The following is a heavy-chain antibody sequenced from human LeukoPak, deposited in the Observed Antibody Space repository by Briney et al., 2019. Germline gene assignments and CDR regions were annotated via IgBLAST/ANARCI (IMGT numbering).Heavy chain of an antibody. D-gene: IGHD6-13*01. CDR3: ARDPRTSSTSRNYFES. CDR2: IYSGGST. V-gene: IGHV3-53*05. CDR1: GFTVSSNY. J-gene: IGHJ4*02. Sequence: GGSLRLSCAASGFTVSSNYMIWVRQAPGKGLEGGAVIYSGGSTYYADSVKGRFTISRDNSKNTMSLQMDSLRGEDTAVYYCARDPRTSSTSRNYFESWGQGTLVTVSS.